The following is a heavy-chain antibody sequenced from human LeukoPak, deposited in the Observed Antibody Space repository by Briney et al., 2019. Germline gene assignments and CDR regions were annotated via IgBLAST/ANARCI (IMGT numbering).Heavy chain of an antibody. CDR3: TTDLLLGKPCSSGFSYYMDV. D-gene: IGHD6-19*01. CDR1: GFTFSNAW. V-gene: IGHV3-15*01. CDR2: IKSKTDGGTT. Sequence: GGSLRLSCAASGFTFSNAWMSWVRQAPGKGLEWVGRIKSKTDGGTTDYAAPVKGRFTISRDDSKNTLYLQMNSLKTEDTAVYYCTTDLLLGKPCSSGFSYYMDVWGKGTTVTISS. J-gene: IGHJ6*03.